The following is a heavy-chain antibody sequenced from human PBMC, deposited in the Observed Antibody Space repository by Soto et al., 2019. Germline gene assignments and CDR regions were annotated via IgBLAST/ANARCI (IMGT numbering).Heavy chain of an antibody. V-gene: IGHV3-21*01. CDR3: HLGRVPKPHDY. CDR2: ISSSSSYI. Sequence: GGSLRLSCAASGFTFSSYSMNWVRQAPGKGLEWVSSISSSSSYIYYADSVKGRFTISKDNAKNSLYLQMNSLRAEDTAVYYCHLGRVPKPHDYWGQGTLVTVSS. J-gene: IGHJ4*02. D-gene: IGHD3-16*01. CDR1: GFTFSSYS.